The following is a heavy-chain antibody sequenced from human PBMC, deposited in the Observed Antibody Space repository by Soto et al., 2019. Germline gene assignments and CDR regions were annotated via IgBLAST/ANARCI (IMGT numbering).Heavy chain of an antibody. J-gene: IGHJ5*02. CDR1: GYPLNQLS. V-gene: IGHV1-24*01. CDR3: ARGVLQGFDP. D-gene: IGHD3-10*01. CDR2: FDPEDGET. Sequence: ASGKGSCKVSGYPLNQLSMHWVRQAPGKGLEWMGGFDPEDGETIYAQKFQGRVTMTEDTSTDTAYMELSSLRSEDTAVYYCARGVLQGFDPWGQGTLVTVSS.